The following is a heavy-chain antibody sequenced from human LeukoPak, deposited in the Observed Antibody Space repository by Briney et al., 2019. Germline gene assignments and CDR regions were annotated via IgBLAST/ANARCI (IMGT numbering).Heavy chain of an antibody. Sequence: GGSLRLSCAASGFTFSDYYLSWIRQAPGKGLECVSYISTSGSTIYYADSVKGRFTISRDNANNSVYLQMNSLRAEDTAVYYCARDQYQLPRGYYYYMDVWGKGTTVTVSS. J-gene: IGHJ6*03. D-gene: IGHD2-2*01. CDR3: ARDQYQLPRGYYYYMDV. CDR1: GFTFSDYY. CDR2: ISTSGSTI. V-gene: IGHV3-11*04.